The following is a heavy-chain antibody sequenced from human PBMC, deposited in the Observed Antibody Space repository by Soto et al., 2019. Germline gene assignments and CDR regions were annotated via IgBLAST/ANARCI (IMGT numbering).Heavy chain of an antibody. V-gene: IGHV4-34*01. CDR1: GGSFSGYY. CDR3: ATERRSRVTRAQYYYGMDV. J-gene: IGHJ6*02. D-gene: IGHD2-21*02. Sequence: SETLSLTCAVYGGSFSGYYWSWIRQPPGKGLEWIGEINHSGSTNYNPSLKSRVTISVDTSKNQFSLKLSSVTAADTAVYYCATERRSRVTRAQYYYGMDVWGQGTTVTVSS. CDR2: INHSGST.